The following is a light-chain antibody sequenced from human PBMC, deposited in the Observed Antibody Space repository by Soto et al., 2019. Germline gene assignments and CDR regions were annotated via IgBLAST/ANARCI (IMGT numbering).Light chain of an antibody. CDR2: AAS. Sequence: IQLTQSPSSRSASLGDRVTITCQASLHINDCVNWYQQKQGTAPKLLIYAASTLQSGVPSRFSGSVSGTDVTLTISSLKPEDSATYYCQHLNSYTRTFGHGTKVDIK. CDR3: QHLNSYTRT. CDR1: LHINDC. J-gene: IGKJ1*01. V-gene: IGKV1-9*01.